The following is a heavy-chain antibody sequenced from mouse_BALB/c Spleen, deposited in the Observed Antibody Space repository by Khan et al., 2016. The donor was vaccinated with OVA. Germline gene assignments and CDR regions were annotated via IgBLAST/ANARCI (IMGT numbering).Heavy chain of an antibody. CDR1: GYTFTSYT. J-gene: IGHJ3*01. CDR3: VRDGAYHRNDGWFAY. V-gene: IGHV1-4*01. D-gene: IGHD2-14*01. CDR2: INPSNGYT. Sequence: QMQLEESGAELARPGASVKMSCKASGYTFTSYTIHWIKKRPGQGLEWIGYINPSNGYTNYNQKFKDKATLTTDKSSTTAYLQLSNLTSDDSAVYNCVRDGAYHRNDGWFAYWGQGTLVTVSA.